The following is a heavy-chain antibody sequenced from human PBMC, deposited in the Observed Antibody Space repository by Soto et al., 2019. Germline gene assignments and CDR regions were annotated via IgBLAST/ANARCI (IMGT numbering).Heavy chain of an antibody. Sequence: PSETLSLTCAISGDSVFTDGVAWNWIRQSPSRGLEWLGRTWYTSGWNSDYALSVKRRITVTPDTSKNQFSLQLSSVTPEDTAVYYCARGRNSAFDFWGQGTLVTVSS. D-gene: IGHD6-13*01. CDR1: GDSVFTDGVA. CDR2: TWYTSGWNS. CDR3: ARGRNSAFDF. J-gene: IGHJ4*02. V-gene: IGHV6-1*01.